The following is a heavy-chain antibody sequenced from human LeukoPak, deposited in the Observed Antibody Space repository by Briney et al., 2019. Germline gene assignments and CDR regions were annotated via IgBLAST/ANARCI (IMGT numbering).Heavy chain of an antibody. D-gene: IGHD3-22*01. CDR3: ARHGLYDSSGRAPFDS. V-gene: IGHV3-20*04. CDR1: GFTFDDYG. Sequence: GGSLRLSCAASGFTFDDYGMSWVRQAPGKGLDWVSVINWNGYYADSVKGRFTISRDKAKNSLYLQMNSLRAADTALYYCARHGLYDSSGRAPFDSWGPGKLVTVSS. J-gene: IGHJ4*01. CDR2: INWNG.